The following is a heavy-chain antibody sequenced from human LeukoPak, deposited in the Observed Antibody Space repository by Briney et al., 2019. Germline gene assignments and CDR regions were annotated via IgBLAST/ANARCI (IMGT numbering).Heavy chain of an antibody. J-gene: IGHJ5*02. Sequence: ASVKVSCKASGYTFTSYGISWVRQAPGQGLEWMGWINPNSGGTNYAQKFQGRVTMTRDTSISTAYMELSRLRSDDTAVYYCARAPVLRFLEWGNWFDPWGQGTLVTVSS. CDR2: INPNSGGT. CDR3: ARAPVLRFLEWGNWFDP. V-gene: IGHV1-2*02. D-gene: IGHD3-3*01. CDR1: GYTFTSYG.